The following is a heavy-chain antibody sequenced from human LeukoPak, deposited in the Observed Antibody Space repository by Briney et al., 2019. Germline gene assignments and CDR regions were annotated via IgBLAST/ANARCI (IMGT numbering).Heavy chain of an antibody. Sequence: PSQTLSLTCTVSGGSISSYYRSWIRQPPGKGLEWIGYIYYSGSTNYNPSLKSRVTISVDTSKNQFSLKLSSVTAADTAVYYCARAPRRDYLYYMDVWGKGTTVTVSS. CDR1: GGSISSYY. CDR2: IYYSGST. J-gene: IGHJ6*03. D-gene: IGHD4-17*01. CDR3: ARAPRRDYLYYMDV. V-gene: IGHV4-59*01.